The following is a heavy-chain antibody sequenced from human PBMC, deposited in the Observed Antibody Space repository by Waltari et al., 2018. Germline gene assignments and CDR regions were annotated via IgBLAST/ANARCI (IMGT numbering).Heavy chain of an antibody. V-gene: IGHV3-21*01. CDR1: GFTFSSYW. J-gene: IGHJ4*02. CDR2: ISSSSSYM. Sequence: EVQLVESGGGLVQPGGSLRLSCAASGFTFSSYWMSWVRQAPGKGLEWISSISSSSSYMYYADSVKGRFTSSRDNAKNSLYLQMNSLRAEDTAVYYCARGGRSSSSDYFDYWGQGTLVTVSS. CDR3: ARGGRSSSSDYFDY. D-gene: IGHD6-6*01.